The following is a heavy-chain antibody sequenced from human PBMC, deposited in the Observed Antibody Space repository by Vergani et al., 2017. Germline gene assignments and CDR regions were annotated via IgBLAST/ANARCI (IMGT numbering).Heavy chain of an antibody. V-gene: IGHV3-72*01. CDR2: IRNKANDYTT. J-gene: IGHJ3*02. CDR3: VRVKGSNWNDHLYDM. Sequence: EVQVVESGGGLVQPGGSLRLSCAASGFIFSDHYMDWLRQAPGKGLEWVGRIRNKANDYTTQYAASVKGRFTISRDDSKSYLYLQMNSLQTEDTALYDCVRVKGSNWNDHLYDMWGKGTMVRVSS. CDR1: GFIFSDHY. D-gene: IGHD1-1*01.